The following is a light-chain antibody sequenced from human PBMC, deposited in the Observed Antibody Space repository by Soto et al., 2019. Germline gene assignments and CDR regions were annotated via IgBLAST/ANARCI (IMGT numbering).Light chain of an antibody. Sequence: IQMTQSPSSLSASVGDRVTITCRASQSISSYLNWYQQKPGKAPKLLIYAASSLQSGVTSRFSGSGSGTDFTLTISSLQPEDFATYYCQQSYSTPRTFGQGTKV. V-gene: IGKV1-39*01. CDR2: AAS. CDR1: QSISSY. CDR3: QQSYSTPRT. J-gene: IGKJ1*01.